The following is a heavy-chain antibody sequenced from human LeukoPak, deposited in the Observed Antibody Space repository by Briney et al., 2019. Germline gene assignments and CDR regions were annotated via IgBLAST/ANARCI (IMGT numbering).Heavy chain of an antibody. CDR2: ISAYNGNT. J-gene: IGHJ4*02. V-gene: IGHV1-18*01. D-gene: IGHD2-2*01. CDR1: GYTFTSYG. Sequence: ASVKVSCKAFGYTFTSYGISWVRLAPGQGLEWMGWISAYNGNTNYAQKLQGRVTMTTDTSTSTAYMELRSLRSDDTAVYYCASWASYCSSTSCPAGLGYWGQGTLVTVSS. CDR3: ASWASYCSSTSCPAGLGY.